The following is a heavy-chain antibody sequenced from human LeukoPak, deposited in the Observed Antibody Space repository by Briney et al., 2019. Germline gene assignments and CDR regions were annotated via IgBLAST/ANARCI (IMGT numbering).Heavy chain of an antibody. V-gene: IGHV1-2*02. D-gene: IGHD3-10*01. Sequence: GGSLRLSCAASGFTFSGSAMHWVRQAPGQGLEWMGWINPNSGGTNYAQKFQGRVTMTRDTSISTAYMELSRLRSDDTAVYYCARGRSPVLLWFGEFQGLDPWGKGTLVTVSS. CDR1: GFTFSGSA. CDR2: INPNSGGT. J-gene: IGHJ5*02. CDR3: ARGRSPVLLWFGEFQGLDP.